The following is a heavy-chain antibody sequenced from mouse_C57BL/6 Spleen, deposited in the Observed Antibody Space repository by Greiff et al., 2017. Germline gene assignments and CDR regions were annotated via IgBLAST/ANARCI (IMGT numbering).Heavy chain of an antibody. CDR3: ASNYEGFAY. D-gene: IGHD2-1*01. V-gene: IGHV1-50*01. CDR1: GYTFTSYW. J-gene: IGHJ3*01. CDR2: IDPSDSYT. Sequence: VQLQQPGAELVKPGASVKLSCKASGYTFTSYWMQWVKQRPGPGLEWIGEIDPSDSYTNYNQKFKGKATLTVDTSSSTAYMQLSSLTSEDSAVYYCASNYEGFAYWGQGTLVTVSA.